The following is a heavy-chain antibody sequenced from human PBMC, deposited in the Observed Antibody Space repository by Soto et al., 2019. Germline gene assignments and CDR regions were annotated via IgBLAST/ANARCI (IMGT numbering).Heavy chain of an antibody. CDR3: AREAGWQRMVPYD. Sequence: QVQLVQSGTEVKKPGDSVNVSGKAFGYTFTSYGFSWVRQVPGQGLEWLGWISAFNGDTQYSQTMKGRLTVTTDTATTTVHMELRSLTPADTAVYYCAREAGWQRMVPYDWGQGTLVTVS. CDR2: ISAFNGDT. CDR1: GYTFTSYG. V-gene: IGHV1-18*04. D-gene: IGHD6-25*01. J-gene: IGHJ4*02.